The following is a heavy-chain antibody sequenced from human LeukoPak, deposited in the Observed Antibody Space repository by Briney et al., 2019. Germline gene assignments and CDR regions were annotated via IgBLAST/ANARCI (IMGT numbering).Heavy chain of an antibody. D-gene: IGHD6-19*01. Sequence: SGGSLRLSCAASSFTFSSYWMYWVRQAPGKGLLWVSRINSDETTTTYAEYVKGRFTISRDNAKNTLYLQMSSLRAEDTAVYYCTRGTGYGSGWSTYWGQGILVTVSS. V-gene: IGHV3-74*01. J-gene: IGHJ4*02. CDR2: INSDETTT. CDR1: SFTFSSYW. CDR3: TRGTGYGSGWSTY.